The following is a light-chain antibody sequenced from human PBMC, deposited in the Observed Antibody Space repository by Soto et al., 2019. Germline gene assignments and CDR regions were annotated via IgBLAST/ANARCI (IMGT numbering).Light chain of an antibody. Sequence: SYELTQPPSVSVAPGKTARITCGGSNIGSKGVHWYQQKPGQAPVLVIYYDSDRPSGIPERFSGSNSGNTATLTISRVEAGDEADYYCQVWDSSSDPYVFGTGTKLTVL. CDR2: YDS. J-gene: IGLJ1*01. V-gene: IGLV3-21*04. CDR3: QVWDSSSDPYV. CDR1: NIGSKG.